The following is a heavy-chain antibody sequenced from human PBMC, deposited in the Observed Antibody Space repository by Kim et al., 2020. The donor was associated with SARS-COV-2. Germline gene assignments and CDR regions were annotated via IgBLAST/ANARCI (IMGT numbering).Heavy chain of an antibody. CDR2: IYYSGST. V-gene: IGHV4-31*03. CDR1: GGSISSGGYY. J-gene: IGHJ5*02. D-gene: IGHD1-1*01. CDR3: ARELEGWFDP. Sequence: SETLSLTCTVSGGSISSGGYYWSWIRQHPGKGLEWIGYIYYSGSTYYNPSLKSRVTISVDTSKNQFSLKLSSVTAADTAVYYCARELEGWFDPWGQGTLVTASS.